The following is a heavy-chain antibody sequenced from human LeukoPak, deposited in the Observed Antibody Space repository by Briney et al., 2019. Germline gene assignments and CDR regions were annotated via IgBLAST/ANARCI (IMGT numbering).Heavy chain of an antibody. D-gene: IGHD6-13*01. CDR2: ISSRGSTI. V-gene: IGHV3-48*03. J-gene: IGHJ4*02. Sequence: PGGSLRLSCAASGFTFSSYEMNWVRQAPGKGLEWVSYISSRGSTIYYADSVKGRFTISRDNAKNSLYLQMNSLRAEDTAVYYCARERGGSWYFFVDWGQGTLVTVSS. CDR1: GFTFSSYE. CDR3: ARERGGSWYFFVD.